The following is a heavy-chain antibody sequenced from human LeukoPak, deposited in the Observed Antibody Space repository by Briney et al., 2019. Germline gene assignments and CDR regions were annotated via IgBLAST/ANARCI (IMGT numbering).Heavy chain of an antibody. CDR3: ARRGYSSDY. CDR1: GFPFSDYY. V-gene: IGHV3-11*01. J-gene: IGHJ4*02. CDR2: ISHSGATI. Sequence: GGSLRHSCAASGFPFSDYYMSWIPQAPGKGLEWDSYISHSGATICYADSVKGRFTISRDNAKNSLYLQMNSLRAEDTAVYYCARRGYSSDYWGQGTLVTVSS. D-gene: IGHD6-13*01.